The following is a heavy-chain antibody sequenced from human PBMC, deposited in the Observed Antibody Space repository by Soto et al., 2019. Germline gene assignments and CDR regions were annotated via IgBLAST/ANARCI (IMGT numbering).Heavy chain of an antibody. J-gene: IGHJ5*02. Sequence: QLQLQESGPGLVKPSETLSLTCTVSGGSISSSSYYWGWIRQPPGKGLEWIGSIYYSGSTYYNPSLKSRVTISVDTSKNQFSLKLSSVTAADTAVYYCARQIIVVDRVGWFDPWGQGTLVTVSS. CDR1: GGSISSSSYY. CDR2: IYYSGST. D-gene: IGHD2-15*01. V-gene: IGHV4-39*01. CDR3: ARQIIVVDRVGWFDP.